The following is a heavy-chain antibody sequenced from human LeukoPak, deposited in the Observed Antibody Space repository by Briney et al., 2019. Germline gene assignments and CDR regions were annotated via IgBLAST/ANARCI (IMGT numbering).Heavy chain of an antibody. D-gene: IGHD3-10*01. J-gene: IGHJ4*02. Sequence: PGRSLRLSCAASGFTFSSYGMHWVRQAPGKGLEWVAVIRYDGSNKYYADSVKGRFTISRDNSKNTLYLQMNSLRAEDTAVYYCARDARGSDYWGQGTLVTVSS. V-gene: IGHV3-33*01. CDR2: IRYDGSNK. CDR3: ARDARGSDY. CDR1: GFTFSSYG.